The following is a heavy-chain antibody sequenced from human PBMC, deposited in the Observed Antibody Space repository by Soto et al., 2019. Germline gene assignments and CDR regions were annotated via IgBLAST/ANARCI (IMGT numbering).Heavy chain of an antibody. CDR3: ASVAVEMAH. V-gene: IGHV3-23*01. CDR2: ISTSGGST. J-gene: IGHJ4*02. Sequence: EVQLLESGGGLVQPGGSLRLSCAASGFTFSNYAMSWVRQAPGKGLEWVSSISTSGGSTYFADSVKGPFTISRDNSKNTLYLQMNSLRAEDSAVYYCASVAVEMAHWGQGTLVTVSS. CDR1: GFTFSNYA. D-gene: IGHD2-15*01.